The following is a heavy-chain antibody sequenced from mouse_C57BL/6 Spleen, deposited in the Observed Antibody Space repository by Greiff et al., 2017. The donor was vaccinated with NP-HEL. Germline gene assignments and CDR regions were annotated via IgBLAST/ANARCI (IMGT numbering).Heavy chain of an antibody. V-gene: IGHV1-78*01. CDR2: IYPRDGST. CDR3: ARKDYYGSSYFAMDY. D-gene: IGHD1-1*01. CDR1: GYTFTDHT. Sequence: VQLQQSDAELVKPGASVKISCKVSGYTFTDHTIHWMKQRPEQGLEWIGYIYPRDGSTKYNEKFKGKATLTADKSSSPAYMQLNSLTSEDSAVHFCARKDYYGSSYFAMDYWGQGTSVTVSS. J-gene: IGHJ4*01.